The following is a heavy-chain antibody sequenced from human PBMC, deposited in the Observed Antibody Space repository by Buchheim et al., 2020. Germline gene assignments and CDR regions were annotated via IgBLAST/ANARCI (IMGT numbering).Heavy chain of an antibody. CDR3: ARDSRGVLPGGGVVVVSPWDS. D-gene: IGHD2-21*01. J-gene: IGHJ4*02. V-gene: IGHV3-21*01. CDR1: GFTFSDYN. Sequence: EVPLVESGGGLVKPGGSLRLSCAASGFTFSDYNMNWVRQAPGKGLEWVSSISRSSSFIYYADSVKGRFTISRDNAKNSLYLQMSSLRVEDTAIFYCARDSRGVLPGGGVVVVSPWDSWGQGTL. CDR2: ISRSSSFI.